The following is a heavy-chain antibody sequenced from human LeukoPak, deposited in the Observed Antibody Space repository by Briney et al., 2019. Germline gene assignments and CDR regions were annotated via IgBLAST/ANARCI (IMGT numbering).Heavy chain of an antibody. CDR1: GFTFSNYG. CDR3: AKDRYDFWSGYCMDV. CDR2: ISYDGSNK. J-gene: IGHJ6*02. D-gene: IGHD3-3*01. V-gene: IGHV3-30*18. Sequence: GGSLRLSCAASGFTFSNYGIHWGCQALGKRLERVAVISYDGSNKDYVDSVKGRFTISRDNSKNTLYLQMNSLRAEDTAMYYCAKDRYDFWSGYCMDVWGQGTTVTVSS.